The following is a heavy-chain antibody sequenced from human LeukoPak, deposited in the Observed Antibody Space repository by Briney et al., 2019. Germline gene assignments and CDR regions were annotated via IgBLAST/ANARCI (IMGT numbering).Heavy chain of an antibody. D-gene: IGHD5-18*01. J-gene: IGHJ5*02. V-gene: IGHV3-11*01. CDR1: GFTFSDYY. CDR3: ARDALASYSYDIYNWFDP. Sequence: GGSLRLSCAASGFTFSDYYMSWIRQAPGKGLEWVSYISSSGSTIYYADSVKGRFTISRDNAKNSLYLQMNSLRAEDTAVYYCARDALASYSYDIYNWFDPWGQGTLVTVSS. CDR2: ISSSGSTI.